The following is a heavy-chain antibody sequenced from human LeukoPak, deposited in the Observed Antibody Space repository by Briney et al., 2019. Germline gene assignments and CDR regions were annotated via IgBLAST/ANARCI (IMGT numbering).Heavy chain of an antibody. CDR3: ARDSGLGYSSAFDI. V-gene: IGHV3-74*01. J-gene: IGHJ3*02. CDR1: GFTFSSYW. D-gene: IGHD5-18*01. CDR2: IKSDGSN. Sequence: GGSLRLSCAASGFTFSSYWMHWVRQAPGKGLVWVSRIKSDGSNYYADSVKGRFTISRDNSKNTLYLQMNSLRAEDTAVYYCARDSGLGYSSAFDIWGQGTMVTVSS.